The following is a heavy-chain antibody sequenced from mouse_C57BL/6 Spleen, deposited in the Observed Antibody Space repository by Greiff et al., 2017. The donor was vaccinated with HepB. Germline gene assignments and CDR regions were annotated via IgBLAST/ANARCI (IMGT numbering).Heavy chain of an antibody. CDR2: IYPGSGNT. CDR1: GYSFTSYY. D-gene: IGHD2-3*01. CDR3: ARGVYDGYYFYAMDY. Sequence: VQLQQSGPELVKPGASVKISCKASGYSFTSYYIHWVKQRPGQGLEWIGWIYPGSGNTKYNEKFKGKATLTADTSSSTAYMQLSSLTSEDSAVYYCARGVYDGYYFYAMDYWGQGTSVTVSS. J-gene: IGHJ4*01. V-gene: IGHV1-66*01.